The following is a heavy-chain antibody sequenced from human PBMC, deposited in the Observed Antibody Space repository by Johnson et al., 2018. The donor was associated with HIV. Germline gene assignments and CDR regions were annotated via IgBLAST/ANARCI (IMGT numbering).Heavy chain of an antibody. Sequence: QVQLVESGGGLVKPGGSLRLSCAASRFTFSDYYMSWIRQTPGKGLEWVSYISSSGGTIYYADSVKGRFSISRDNAKNSLYLQMNSLRAEDTAVYYCASSAPGLLPNDAFDIWGQGTMVTVSS. CDR3: ASSAPGLLPNDAFDI. CDR2: ISSSGGTI. D-gene: IGHD2-15*01. CDR1: RFTFSDYY. J-gene: IGHJ3*02. V-gene: IGHV3-11*04.